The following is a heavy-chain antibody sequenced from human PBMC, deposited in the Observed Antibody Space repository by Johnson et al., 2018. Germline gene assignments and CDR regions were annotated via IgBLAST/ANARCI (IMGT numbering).Heavy chain of an antibody. CDR2: IRGSGGST. J-gene: IGHJ6*02. CDR3: ARRGYSYGNYYYYGMDV. D-gene: IGHD5-18*01. CDR1: GFTFSSYA. V-gene: IGHV3-23*04. Sequence: VQLVQSGGGVVQPGRSLRLSCAASGFTFSSYAMSWFRQAPGKGLEWVSAIRGSGGSTSYADSVKGRFTISRDNSKNTLYLQMNSRRAEDTAVYYCARRGYSYGNYYYYGMDVGGQGTTGTVSS.